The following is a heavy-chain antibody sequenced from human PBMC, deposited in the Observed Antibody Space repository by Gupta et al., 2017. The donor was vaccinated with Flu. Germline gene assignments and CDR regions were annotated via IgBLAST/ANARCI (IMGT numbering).Heavy chain of an antibody. V-gene: IGHV4-39*01. CDR3: AGGGSGTFDY. J-gene: IGHJ4*02. Sequence: GWIRQPPGKGMEWIGSIYYSGSTYYNPSLKSRVTISVDTSENQFSLKLSSVTAADTAVYYCAGGGSGTFDYWGQGTLVTVSS. CDR2: IYYSGST. D-gene: IGHD3-10*01.